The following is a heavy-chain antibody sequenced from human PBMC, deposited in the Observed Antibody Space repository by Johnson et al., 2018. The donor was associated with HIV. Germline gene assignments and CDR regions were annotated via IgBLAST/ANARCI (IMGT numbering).Heavy chain of an antibody. V-gene: IGHV3-30-3*01. CDR1: GFTFSSYG. CDR3: ARDKSTMIVVVPNDAFDI. J-gene: IGHJ3*02. D-gene: IGHD3-22*01. Sequence: QVLLLESGGGVVQPGRSLRLSCAASGFTFSSYGMHWVRQAPGKGLEWVAVISNGGSNKDYADAVKGRFSSSRDNSKNTLYLQMDSLRPEDTAVYYCARDKSTMIVVVPNDAFDIWGQGTMVTVSS. CDR2: ISNGGSNK.